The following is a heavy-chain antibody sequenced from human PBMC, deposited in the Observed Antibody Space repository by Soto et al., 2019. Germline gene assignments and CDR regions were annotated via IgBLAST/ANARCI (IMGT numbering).Heavy chain of an antibody. Sequence: ASVKVSCKASGYTFTSYYMHWVRQAPGQGLEWMGIINPSGGSTSYAQKFQGRVTMTGDTSTSTVYMELSSLRSEDTAVYYCARDLHVVVPSLYYYYGMDVWGQGTTVTVSS. CDR2: INPSGGST. D-gene: IGHD2-2*01. CDR3: ARDLHVVVPSLYYYYGMDV. V-gene: IGHV1-46*01. J-gene: IGHJ6*02. CDR1: GYTFTSYY.